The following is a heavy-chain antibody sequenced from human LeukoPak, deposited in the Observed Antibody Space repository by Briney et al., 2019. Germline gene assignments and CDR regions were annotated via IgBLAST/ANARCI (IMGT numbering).Heavy chain of an antibody. CDR2: ISGSGGST. V-gene: IGHV3-23*01. Sequence: GGSLRLSCAASGFTLSSYAMSWVRQAPGKGLEWVSAISGSGGSTYYADSVKGRFTISRDNSKNTLYLQMNSLRAEDTAVYYCAKSLWIQERSYWGQGTLVTVSS. D-gene: IGHD5-18*01. CDR3: AKSLWIQERSY. CDR1: GFTLSSYA. J-gene: IGHJ4*02.